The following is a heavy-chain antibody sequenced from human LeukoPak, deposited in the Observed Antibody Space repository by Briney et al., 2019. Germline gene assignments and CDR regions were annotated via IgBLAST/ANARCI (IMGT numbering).Heavy chain of an antibody. D-gene: IGHD3-22*01. CDR2: ISGSGGGT. CDR3: AKRGVVIRVILVGFHKEAYYFDS. Sequence: GSLRLSCAVSGITLSNYGMSWVRQAPGKGLEWVAGISGSGGGTTYADSVKGRFTISRNNAKNTLFLQMNSLRADDTAVYLCAKRGVVIRVILVGFHKEAYYFDSWGQGALVTVSS. CDR1: GITLSNYG. J-gene: IGHJ4*02. V-gene: IGHV3-23*01.